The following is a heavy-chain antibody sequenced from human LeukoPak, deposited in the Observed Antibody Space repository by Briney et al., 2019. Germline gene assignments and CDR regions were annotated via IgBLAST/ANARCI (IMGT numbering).Heavy chain of an antibody. Sequence: PGGSLRLSCAASGFTFSSYSMNWVRQAPGKGLEWVSSISSSSSYIYYADSVKGRFTISRDNAKTSLYLQMNSLRAEDTAVYYCARDAITMVRGVISHWGQGTLVTVSS. CDR2: ISSSSSYI. J-gene: IGHJ4*02. CDR3: ARDAITMVRGVISH. D-gene: IGHD3-10*01. V-gene: IGHV3-21*01. CDR1: GFTFSSYS.